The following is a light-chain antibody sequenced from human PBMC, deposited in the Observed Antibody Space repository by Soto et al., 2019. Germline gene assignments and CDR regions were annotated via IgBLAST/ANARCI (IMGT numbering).Light chain of an antibody. Sequence: DIQMTQSPSSLSASVGDRVTITCRASQSISGSLNWYQQKPGKAPKLLIHGASTLQSGVPSRFSGSGSGTEFTLTISSLQPDDFATYYCQQYNSYSPTWTFGQGTKVDIK. J-gene: IGKJ1*01. CDR2: GAS. CDR3: QQYNSYSPTWT. V-gene: IGKV1-5*01. CDR1: QSISGS.